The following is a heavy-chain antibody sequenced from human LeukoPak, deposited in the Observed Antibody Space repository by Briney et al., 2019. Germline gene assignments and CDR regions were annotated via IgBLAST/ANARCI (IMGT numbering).Heavy chain of an antibody. CDR2: IWYDGSNK. D-gene: IGHD1-26*01. V-gene: IGHV3-33*08. J-gene: IGHJ4*02. CDR3: ARDLVGATLFDY. CDR1: GFTFSSYG. Sequence: PGGSLRLSCAASGFTFSSYGMHWVRQAPGKGLEWVAVIWYDGSNKYYADSVKGRFTISRDNSKNTLYLQMNSLRAEDTAVYYCARDLVGATLFDYWGQGTLVTVSS.